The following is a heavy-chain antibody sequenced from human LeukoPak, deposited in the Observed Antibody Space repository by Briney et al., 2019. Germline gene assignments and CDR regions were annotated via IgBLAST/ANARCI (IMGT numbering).Heavy chain of an antibody. CDR2: INPNSGGT. J-gene: IGHJ5*02. V-gene: IGHV1-2*04. CDR1: GYTFTSYG. D-gene: IGHD2-15*01. CDR3: ARGGYCSGGSCYSNWFDP. Sequence: ASVKVSCKASGYTFTSYGISWVRQAPGQGLEWMGWINPNSGGTNYAQKFQGWVTMTRDTSISTAYMELSRLRSDDTAVYYCARGGYCSGGSCYSNWFDPWGQGTLVTVSS.